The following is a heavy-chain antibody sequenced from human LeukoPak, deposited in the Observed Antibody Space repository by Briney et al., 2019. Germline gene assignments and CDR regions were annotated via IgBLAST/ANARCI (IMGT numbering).Heavy chain of an antibody. CDR2: IYYTGST. D-gene: IGHD3-16*01. Sequence: SETLSLTCTVSGGSISSYYGSWIRQPPRKGLVWIGCIYYTGSTNYNPSLKSRVTISLDTSKNQFSLNLSSVTAAATAGYYFSTGRAYSNVDYWGEGTLVTVSS. CDR3: STGRAYSNVDY. J-gene: IGHJ4*02. V-gene: IGHV4-59*12. CDR1: GGSISSYY.